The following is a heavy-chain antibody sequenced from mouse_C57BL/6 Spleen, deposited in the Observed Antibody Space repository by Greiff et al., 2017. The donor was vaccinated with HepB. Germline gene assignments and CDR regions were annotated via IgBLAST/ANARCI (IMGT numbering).Heavy chain of an antibody. CDR1: GYAFSSSW. D-gene: IGHD1-1*01. J-gene: IGHJ2*01. Sequence: VQLQQSGPELVKPGASVKISCEASGYAFSSSWMNWVKQRPGKGLEWIGRIYPGDGDTNYNGKFKGKATLTADKSSSTAYMQLSSLTSEDSAVYFCASYYYGSSYWYFDYWGQGTTLTVSS. CDR3: ASYYYGSSYWYFDY. V-gene: IGHV1-82*01. CDR2: IYPGDGDT.